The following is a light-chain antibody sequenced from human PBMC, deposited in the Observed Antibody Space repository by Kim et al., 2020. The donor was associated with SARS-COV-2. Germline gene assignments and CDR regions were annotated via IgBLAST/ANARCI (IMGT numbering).Light chain of an antibody. J-gene: IGLJ3*02. CDR1: SSDIGGYNY. V-gene: IGLV2-14*01. CDR2: DVS. Sequence: QSALTQPASVSGSPGQSITISCTGTSSDIGGYNYVSWYQQHPGKAPKLMISDVSQRPSGVSNRFSASKSGNTASLTVSGLQAEDEADYYCSSYTSSSTWVFGGGTQLTVL. CDR3: SSYTSSSTWV.